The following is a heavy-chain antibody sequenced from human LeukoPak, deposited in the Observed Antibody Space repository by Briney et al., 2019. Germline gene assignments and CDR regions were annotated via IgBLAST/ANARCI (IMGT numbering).Heavy chain of an antibody. J-gene: IGHJ6*03. D-gene: IGHD3-16*01. Sequence: GGSLRLSCAASGFTFSNSWMSWVRQAPGKGLEWVANINKDGSETYYVASLKGRFTISRDNARNSLYLQMNSLRAEDTAVYYCARFSYYYIDVWGEGTTVTISS. CDR1: GFTFSNSW. V-gene: IGHV3-7*01. CDR3: ARFSYYYIDV. CDR2: INKDGSET.